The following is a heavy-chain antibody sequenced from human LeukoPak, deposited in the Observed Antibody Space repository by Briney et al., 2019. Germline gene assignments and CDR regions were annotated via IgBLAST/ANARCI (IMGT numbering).Heavy chain of an antibody. CDR3: AKDITMIVVVPAIFHYGMDV. D-gene: IGHD3-22*01. V-gene: IGHV3-30*18. CDR2: ISYDGSNK. Sequence: GGSLRLSCAASGLTFSSYGMHWVRQAPGKGLEWVAVISYDGSNKYYADSVKGRFTISRDNSKNTLYLQMNSLRAEDTAVYYCAKDITMIVVVPAIFHYGMDVWGQGTTVTVSS. CDR1: GLTFSSYG. J-gene: IGHJ6*02.